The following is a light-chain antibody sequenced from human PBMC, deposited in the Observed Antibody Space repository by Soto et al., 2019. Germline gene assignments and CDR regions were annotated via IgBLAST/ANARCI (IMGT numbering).Light chain of an antibody. CDR1: QSVLYSSNNKNY. V-gene: IGKV4-1*01. Sequence: DIVMTQSPDSLAVSLGERATINCKSSQSVLYSSNNKNYLAWYQQKPGQPPKLLIYWGSTRESGVPDRFSGSGSETDFTLTISNLPAEDVAVYYCEQYYSVPPSTFGQGTRLEIK. J-gene: IGKJ5*01. CDR2: WGS. CDR3: EQYYSVPPST.